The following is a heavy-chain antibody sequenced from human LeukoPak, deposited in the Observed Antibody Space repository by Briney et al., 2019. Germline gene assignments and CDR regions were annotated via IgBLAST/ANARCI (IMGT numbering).Heavy chain of an antibody. V-gene: IGHV7-4-1*02. CDR1: GYTFTFYA. CDR2: INTKTGNP. D-gene: IGHD6-13*01. CDR3: ARSSIAAAGTLDY. J-gene: IGHJ4*02. Sequence: GAPVKVSCKASGYTFTFYAMNWVRQAPVQGLEWMGWINTKTGNPTYAQGFTGRVVFPLDTSVSTAYLQIRRLKAEDTAVYYCARSSIAAAGTLDYWGQGTLVTVSS.